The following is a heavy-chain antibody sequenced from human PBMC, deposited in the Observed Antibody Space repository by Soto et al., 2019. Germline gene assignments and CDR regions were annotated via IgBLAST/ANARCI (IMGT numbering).Heavy chain of an antibody. CDR2: INHSGST. CDR1: GGSFSGYY. Sequence: SETLSLTCAVYGGSFSGYYWSWIRQPPGKGLEWIGEINHSGSTNYNPSLKSRVTISVDTSKNQFSLKLSSVTAADTAVYYCAGISIVVAEWHDYWGQGTLVTVSS. V-gene: IGHV4-34*01. CDR3: AGISIVVAEWHDY. D-gene: IGHD6-19*01. J-gene: IGHJ4*02.